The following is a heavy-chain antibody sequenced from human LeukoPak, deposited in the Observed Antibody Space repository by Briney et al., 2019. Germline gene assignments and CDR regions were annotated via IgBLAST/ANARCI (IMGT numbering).Heavy chain of an antibody. CDR1: GFTFSSYA. CDR2: ITGSGGFT. CDR3: AKGSGSYPYYMDV. D-gene: IGHD1-26*01. Sequence: GGSLRLSCAASGFTFSSYAMTWVRQAPGKGLEWVSGITGSGGFTYYADSVTGRFTISRDNSKNTLYLQMNSLRAEDTAVYYCAKGSGSYPYYMDVLGKGTTVAVSS. J-gene: IGHJ6*03. V-gene: IGHV3-23*01.